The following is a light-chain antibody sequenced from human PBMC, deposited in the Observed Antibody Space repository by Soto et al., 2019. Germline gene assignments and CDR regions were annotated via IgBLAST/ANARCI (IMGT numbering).Light chain of an antibody. CDR1: QYISSW. CDR3: QQYNGT. CDR2: KAS. Sequence: DIQMTQSPSTLSASVGDRVSITCRASQYISSWLAWYQQKPGKAPNLLIYKASNLESGVPSRFSGSGSGTEFTLTISSLQPDDSASYYCQQYNGTFGQGTKVEIK. J-gene: IGKJ1*01. V-gene: IGKV1-5*03.